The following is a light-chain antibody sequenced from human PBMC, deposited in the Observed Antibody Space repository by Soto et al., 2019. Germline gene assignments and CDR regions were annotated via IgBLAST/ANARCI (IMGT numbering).Light chain of an antibody. CDR1: QDVSKY. Sequence: DIQMPLSPSSLSASVGDRVTITCQASQDVSKYLNWYQQKPGKAPKLLIYGASSLETGVPSRFSGSGSGTDFTFTISSLQPEDIATYYCQQCNNLPITFGQGTRLEIK. CDR3: QQCNNLPIT. CDR2: GAS. J-gene: IGKJ5*01. V-gene: IGKV1-33*01.